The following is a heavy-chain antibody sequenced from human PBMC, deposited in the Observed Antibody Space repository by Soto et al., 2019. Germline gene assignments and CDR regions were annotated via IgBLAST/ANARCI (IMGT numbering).Heavy chain of an antibody. V-gene: IGHV4-39*01. J-gene: IGHJ5*02. CDR1: GGSISSSSYY. CDR2: IYYSGST. D-gene: IGHD3-3*02. Sequence: QLQLQESGPGLVKPSETLSLTCTVSGGSISSSSYYWGWIRQPPGKGLEWIGSIYYSGSTYYNPSLKSRVTISVATSKNQFPLKLSSVTAADTAVYYCASPKIAFYNWFDPWGQGTLVTVSS. CDR3: ASPKIAFYNWFDP.